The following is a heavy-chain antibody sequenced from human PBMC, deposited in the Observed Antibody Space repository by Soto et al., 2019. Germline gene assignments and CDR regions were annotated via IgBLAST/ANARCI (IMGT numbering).Heavy chain of an antibody. D-gene: IGHD2-2*01. Sequence: PSETLSLTCTVSGDSVTSDSHYWGWIRQPPGKGLESIANIYYDGNTYYNPSLKGRVTISLDTSKNQFSLRLSSVTAADTAVYYCARGFSAKQGYCISTSCYGGYFDYWGQGTLVTVSS. CDR1: GDSVTSDSHY. CDR3: ARGFSAKQGYCISTSCYGGYFDY. J-gene: IGHJ4*02. V-gene: IGHV4-39*07. CDR2: IYYDGNT.